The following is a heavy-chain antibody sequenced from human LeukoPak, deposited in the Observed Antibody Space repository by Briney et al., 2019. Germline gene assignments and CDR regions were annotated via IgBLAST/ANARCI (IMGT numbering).Heavy chain of an antibody. J-gene: IGHJ4*02. D-gene: IGHD5-18*01. CDR3: ARHGGYSYGPDY. CDR2: IYYSGST. CDR1: GGSFSGYY. Sequence: PSETLSLTCAVYGGSFSGYYWSWIRQPPGKGLEWIGYIYYSGSTNYNPSLKSRVTISVDTSKNQFSLKLSSVTAADTAVYYCARHGGYSYGPDYWGQGTLVTVSS. V-gene: IGHV4-59*08.